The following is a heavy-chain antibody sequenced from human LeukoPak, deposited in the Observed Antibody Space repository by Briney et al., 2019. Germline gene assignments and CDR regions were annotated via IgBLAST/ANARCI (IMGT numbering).Heavy chain of an antibody. D-gene: IGHD3-9*01. Sequence: GASVKVSCKASGYTFTSYGISWVRQAPGQGLEWMGWISAYNGNTNYAQKLQGRVTMTTDTSTSTAYMELRSLRSDGTAVCYCARDPSPYYDILTGYSYSSEGMDVWGKGTTVTVSS. J-gene: IGHJ6*04. CDR2: ISAYNGNT. V-gene: IGHV1-18*04. CDR3: ARDPSPYYDILTGYSYSSEGMDV. CDR1: GYTFTSYG.